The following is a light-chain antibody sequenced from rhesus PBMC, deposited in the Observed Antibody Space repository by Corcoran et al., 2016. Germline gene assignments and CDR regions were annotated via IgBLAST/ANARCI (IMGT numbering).Light chain of an antibody. V-gene: IGKV3-17*03. CDR2: RTS. CDR3: QQGNKIPRT. CDR1: SSVSTS. Sequence: EIVLTQSPTSMAVSQGERVTISCTASSSVSTSYLHWYQQKPGFPPRLIVYRTSSLASGVPARFSGSGSGTSYTLTISSMEAEDAANYYCQQGNKIPRTFGQGSKVEIK. J-gene: IGKJ1*01.